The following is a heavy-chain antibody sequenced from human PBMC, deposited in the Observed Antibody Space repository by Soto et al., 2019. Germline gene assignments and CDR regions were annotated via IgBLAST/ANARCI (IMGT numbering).Heavy chain of an antibody. CDR1: GGTFSSYA. CDR3: ARALTYYYDSSGYLLGY. J-gene: IGHJ4*02. CDR2: FIPIFGTA. Sequence: QVQLVQSGAEGKKPGSSVKASCKASGGTFSSYAISWVRQAPGQGLEWMGGFIPIFGTANYAQKFQGRVTITADESTSTAYMELSSLRSEDTAVYYCARALTYYYDSSGYLLGYWGQGTLVTVSS. D-gene: IGHD3-22*01. V-gene: IGHV1-69*12.